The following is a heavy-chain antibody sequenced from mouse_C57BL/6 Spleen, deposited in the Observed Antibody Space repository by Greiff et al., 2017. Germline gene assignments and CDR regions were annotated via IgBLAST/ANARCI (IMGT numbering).Heavy chain of an antibody. V-gene: IGHV5-9*01. CDR1: GFTFSSYT. Sequence: EVNVVESGGGLVKPGGSLKLSCAASGFTFSSYTMSWVRQTPEKRLEWVATISGGGGNTYYPDSVKGRFTISRDNAKNTLYLQMSSLRSEDTALYYCARHEGYDYDDWFAYWGQGTLVTVSA. CDR3: ARHEGYDYDDWFAY. CDR2: ISGGGGNT. J-gene: IGHJ3*01. D-gene: IGHD2-4*01.